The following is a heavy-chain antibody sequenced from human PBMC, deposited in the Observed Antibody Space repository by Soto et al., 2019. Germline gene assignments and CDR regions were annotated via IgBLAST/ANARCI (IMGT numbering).Heavy chain of an antibody. Sequence: SGGSLRLSCAASGFTLSGSAMHWVRQASGKGLEWVGRIRSKANSYATAYAASVKGRFTISRDDSKNTAYLQMNSLKTEDTAVYYCTRRAYSSGWYYDYWGQGTLVTVSS. CDR2: IRSKANSYAT. CDR3: TRRAYSSGWYYDY. V-gene: IGHV3-73*01. D-gene: IGHD6-19*01. CDR1: GFTLSGSA. J-gene: IGHJ4*02.